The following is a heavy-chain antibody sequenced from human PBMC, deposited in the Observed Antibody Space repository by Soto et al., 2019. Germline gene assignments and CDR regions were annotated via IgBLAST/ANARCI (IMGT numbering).Heavy chain of an antibody. J-gene: IGHJ6*02. CDR2: SRDKAQGYST. CDR3: AREETAWPLAYGLDV. Sequence: GGSLRLSCAGSGFTLSDHYIDWVRQAPGKGLEWVGRSRDKAQGYSTAYAASVKGRFTTSRDESKNSVYLQMNSLKTEDTAVYYCAREETAWPLAYGLDVWGQGTTVTVSS. CDR1: GFTLSDHY. D-gene: IGHD2-21*02. V-gene: IGHV3-72*01.